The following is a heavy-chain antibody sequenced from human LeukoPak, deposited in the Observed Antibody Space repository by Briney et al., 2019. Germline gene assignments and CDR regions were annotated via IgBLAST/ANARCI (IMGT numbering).Heavy chain of an antibody. D-gene: IGHD1-1*01. V-gene: IGHV1-69*13. Sequence: SVKVSCKASGGTLSTSSISWLRQAPGQGLEWMGGIIPMVGTANYAQKFQGRVTITADESMDAVYMDLSSLKSADTAVYFCAKDVPLFSVEARGSSWFDSWGQGILVTVSS. CDR2: IIPMVGTA. CDR3: AKDVPLFSVEARGSSWFDS. CDR1: GGTLSTSS. J-gene: IGHJ5*01.